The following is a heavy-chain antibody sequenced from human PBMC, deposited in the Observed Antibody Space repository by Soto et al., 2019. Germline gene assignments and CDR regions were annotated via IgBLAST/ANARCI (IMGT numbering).Heavy chain of an antibody. V-gene: IGHV1-18*01. D-gene: IGHD3-9*01. Sequence: XSVNVSCQASGYTFTSYGISWVRQAPGQGLEWMGWISAYNGNTNYAQKLQGRVTMTTDTSTSTAYMELRSLRSDDTAVYYCAREDILTGCFDHWGQGTLVTVSS. J-gene: IGHJ5*02. CDR1: GYTFTSYG. CDR3: AREDILTGCFDH. CDR2: ISAYNGNT.